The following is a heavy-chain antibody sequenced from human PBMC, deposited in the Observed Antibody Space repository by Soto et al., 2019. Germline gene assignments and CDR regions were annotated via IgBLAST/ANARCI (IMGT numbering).Heavy chain of an antibody. CDR1: GFSLSNARMG. Sequence: QVTLKESGPVLVKPTETLTLTCTVSGFSLSNARMGVSWIRQPPGKALEWLAHIFSNDEKSYSTSLKSRLTISNDTSKSQVVLNMTNMDPVDTATYYCARVPERDFWSGYREYYYYGMDVWGLGTTVTVSS. J-gene: IGHJ6*02. V-gene: IGHV2-26*01. CDR2: IFSNDEK. CDR3: ARVPERDFWSGYREYYYYGMDV. D-gene: IGHD3-3*01.